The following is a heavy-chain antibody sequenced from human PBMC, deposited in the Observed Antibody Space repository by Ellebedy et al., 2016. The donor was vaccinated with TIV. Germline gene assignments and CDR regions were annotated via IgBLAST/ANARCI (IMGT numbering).Heavy chain of an antibody. CDR1: GGSITSHY. J-gene: IGHJ6*03. V-gene: IGHV4-4*07. CDR2: IYSSGST. D-gene: IGHD1-7*01. Sequence: SETLSLXXTVSGGSITSHYWSWIRQPAGKGLEWIGRIYSSGSTNYNPSLKSRVTMSVDTSENQLSLKLSSVTAADTAVYYCARLQLQLPGYMDVWGKGTTVTVSS. CDR3: ARLQLQLPGYMDV.